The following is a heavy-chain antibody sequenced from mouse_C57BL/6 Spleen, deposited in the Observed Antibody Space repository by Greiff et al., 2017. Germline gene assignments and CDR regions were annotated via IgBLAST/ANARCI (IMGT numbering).Heavy chain of an antibody. D-gene: IGHD1-1*01. CDR1: GYTFTSYY. CDR2: IDPEDGDN. V-gene: IGHV14-1*01. Sequence: VQLQQPGADLVKPGASLKVSCKASGYTFTSYYMYWVKQRPEQGLVWIGRIDPEDGDNEYAPQFQGTATMTADTSYNPAYLQLCSLTSENTAVYYCTTYYYGSYAMDYWGQGTSVTVSS. CDR3: TTYYYGSYAMDY. J-gene: IGHJ4*01.